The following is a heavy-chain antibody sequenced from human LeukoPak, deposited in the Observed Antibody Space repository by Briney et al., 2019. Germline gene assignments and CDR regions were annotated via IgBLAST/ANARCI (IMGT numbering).Heavy chain of an antibody. CDR2: ISSSSSYI. V-gene: IGHV3-21*01. Sequence: GGSLRLSCAASGFTFSSYSMNWVRQAPGKGLEWVSSISSSSSYIYYADSVKGRFTISRDNAKTSLYLQMNSLRAEDTAVYYCARSRTTGDAFDIWGQGTMVTVSS. CDR3: ARSRTTGDAFDI. D-gene: IGHD1-7*01. CDR1: GFTFSSYS. J-gene: IGHJ3*02.